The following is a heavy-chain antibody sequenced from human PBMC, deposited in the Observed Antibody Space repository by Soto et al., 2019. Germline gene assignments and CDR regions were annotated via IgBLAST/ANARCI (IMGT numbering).Heavy chain of an antibody. CDR2: IIPIFGTA. J-gene: IGHJ6*02. V-gene: IGHV1-69*13. CDR3: AREGRYCTNGVCGPEAYYYYGMDV. CDR1: GGTFSSYA. D-gene: IGHD2-8*01. Sequence: GASVKVSCKASGGTFSSYAISWARQAPGQRLEWMGGIIPIFGTANYAQKFQGRVTITADESTSTAYMELSSLRSEDTAVYYCAREGRYCTNGVCGPEAYYYYGMDVWGQGTTVTVSS.